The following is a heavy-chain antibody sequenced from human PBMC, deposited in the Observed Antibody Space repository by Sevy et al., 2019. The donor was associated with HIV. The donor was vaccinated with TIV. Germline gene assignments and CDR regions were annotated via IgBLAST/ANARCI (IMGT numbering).Heavy chain of an antibody. D-gene: IGHD3-9*01. CDR3: ARVPILTGPSRYYYMDV. J-gene: IGHJ6*03. V-gene: IGHV4-61*02. CDR1: GGSISSGSYY. CDR2: IYTSGST. Sequence: SETLSLTCTVSGGSISSGSYYWSWIRQPAGKGLEWIGRIYTSGSTNYNPSLKSRVTISVDTSKNQFSLRLGSVTAADTAVYYCARVPILTGPSRYYYMDVWGKGTTVTVSS.